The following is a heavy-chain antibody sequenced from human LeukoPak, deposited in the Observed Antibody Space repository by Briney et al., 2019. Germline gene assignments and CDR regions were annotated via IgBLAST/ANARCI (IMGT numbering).Heavy chain of an antibody. CDR1: GFTFSDYS. CDR2: IDGSGDTI. J-gene: IGHJ4*02. V-gene: IGHV3-48*02. CDR3: SRRFDC. Sequence: PGESLRLSCAASGFTFSDYSMNWVRQAPGKGLEWVSYIDGSGDTIYYADSVKGRFTISRDNAKNSLDLQMNSLRDEDTAVYYCSRRFDCWGQGTLVTVFS.